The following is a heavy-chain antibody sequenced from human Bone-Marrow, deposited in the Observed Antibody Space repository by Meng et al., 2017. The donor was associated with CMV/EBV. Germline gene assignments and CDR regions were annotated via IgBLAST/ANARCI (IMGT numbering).Heavy chain of an antibody. CDR3: ARDHRTYSSSWYVYYYYGMDV. Sequence: ASVKVSCKASGGTFSSYAISWVRQAPGQGLEWMGWINPNSGGTNYAQKFQGRVTMTRDTSISTAYMELSRLRSDDTAVYYCARDHRTYSSSWYVYYYYGMDVWGQETTVTVSS. D-gene: IGHD6-13*01. J-gene: IGHJ6*02. V-gene: IGHV1-2*02. CDR1: GGTFSSYA. CDR2: INPNSGGT.